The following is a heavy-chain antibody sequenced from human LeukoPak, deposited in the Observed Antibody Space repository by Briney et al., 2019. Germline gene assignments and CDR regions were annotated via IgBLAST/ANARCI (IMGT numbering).Heavy chain of an antibody. CDR1: GGSFSGYY. CDR2: INHSGST. D-gene: IGHD3-10*01. CDR3: ARDRLMVRGGGYYFDY. V-gene: IGHV4-34*01. J-gene: IGHJ4*02. Sequence: SETLSLTCAVYGGSFSGYYWSWIRQPPGKGLEWTGEINHSGSTNYNPSLKSRVTISVDTSKNQFSLKLSSVTAADTAVYYCARDRLMVRGGGYYFDYWGQGTLVTVSS.